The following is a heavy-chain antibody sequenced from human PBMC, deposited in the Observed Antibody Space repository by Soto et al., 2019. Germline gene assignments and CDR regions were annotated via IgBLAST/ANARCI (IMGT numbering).Heavy chain of an antibody. Sequence: SETLSLTCIVSGGSVSEKYWNWVRQPPGKGLEWIGLIFANGHTDYNPSLKSRVTMSVDASKNQFSLRLASMTAADTAVYYCVASLAASGLNWLDPWGRGTLVTVSS. CDR2: IFANGHT. V-gene: IGHV4-4*07. D-gene: IGHD6-13*01. CDR1: GGSVSEKY. CDR3: VASLAASGLNWLDP. J-gene: IGHJ5*02.